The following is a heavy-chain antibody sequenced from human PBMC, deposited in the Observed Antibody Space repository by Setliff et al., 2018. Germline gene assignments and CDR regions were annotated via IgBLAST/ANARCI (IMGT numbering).Heavy chain of an antibody. J-gene: IGHJ4*02. CDR3: ARGYYDSYARYYVVGDY. CDR2: IDPSGDYT. V-gene: IGHV1-46*01. CDR1: GYTFTGYY. D-gene: IGHD3-22*01. Sequence: ASVKVSCKASGYTFTGYYMHWVRQAPGQGLEWMGIIDPSGDYTNYAQKFQGRVTMTTDTSTSTAYMELRSLRSDDTAVYYCARGYYDSYARYYVVGDYWGQGTPVTVSS.